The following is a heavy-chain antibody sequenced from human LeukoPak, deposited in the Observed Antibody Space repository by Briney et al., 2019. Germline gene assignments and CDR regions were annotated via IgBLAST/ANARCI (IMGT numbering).Heavy chain of an antibody. V-gene: IGHV3-7*01. Sequence: GGSLRLSCAASGFTFSSYWMSWVRQAPGKGLEWVANIKGDGNEKNYVDSVRGRFSISGDNAKNSLYLQMDSLRAEDTAVYYCAKEGAYPIITYDSWGQGALVTVSS. J-gene: IGHJ5*01. CDR2: IKGDGNEK. CDR1: GFTFSSYW. CDR3: AKEGAYPIITYDS. D-gene: IGHD3-10*01.